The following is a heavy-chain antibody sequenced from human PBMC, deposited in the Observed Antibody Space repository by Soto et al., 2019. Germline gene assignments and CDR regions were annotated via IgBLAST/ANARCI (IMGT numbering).Heavy chain of an antibody. Sequence: SGFTFTSYAMSWVRQAPGKGLEWVSGISGSGGSTHYADSVKGRFTISRDSSKSTLYLQMNSLRAEDTAVYYCAKDRYCSSTSCYAGFDYWGQGTLVTVSS. D-gene: IGHD2-2*01. CDR1: GFTFTSYA. V-gene: IGHV3-23*01. CDR3: AKDRYCSSTSCYAGFDY. CDR2: ISGSGGST. J-gene: IGHJ4*02.